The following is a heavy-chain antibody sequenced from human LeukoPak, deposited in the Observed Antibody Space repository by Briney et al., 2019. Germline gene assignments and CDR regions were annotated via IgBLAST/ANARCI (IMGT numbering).Heavy chain of an antibody. Sequence: SETLSLTCTVSGGSFSGYYWSWLRQTPGKGLEWLGYIYSSGTTNYNRSLQTRVNISLDTPKNQFSLRWTSVTAADTAMYFSARRISSWNVYIDKWGQGIQVTVSS. CDR2: IYSSGTT. CDR1: GGSFSGYY. CDR3: ARRISSWNVYIDK. V-gene: IGHV4-59*08. D-gene: IGHD1-1*01. J-gene: IGHJ4*02.